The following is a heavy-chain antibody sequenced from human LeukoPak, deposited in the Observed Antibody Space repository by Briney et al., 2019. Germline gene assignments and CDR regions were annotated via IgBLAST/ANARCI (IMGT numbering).Heavy chain of an antibody. D-gene: IGHD4-23*01. CDR2: ISGSGGST. J-gene: IGHJ5*02. V-gene: IGHV3-23*01. CDR3: AKDGHYGGNFAPDWFDP. CDR1: GFTFNSYA. Sequence: PGGSLRLSCAASGFTFNSYAMSWVRQAPGKGLEWVSAISGSGGSTYYADSVKGRFTISRDNSKNTLYLQMNSLRAEDTAVYYCAKDGHYGGNFAPDWFDPWGQGTLVTVSS.